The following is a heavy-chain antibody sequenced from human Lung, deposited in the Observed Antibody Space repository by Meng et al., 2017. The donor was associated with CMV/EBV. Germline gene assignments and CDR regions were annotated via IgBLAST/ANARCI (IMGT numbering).Heavy chain of an antibody. J-gene: IGHJ4*02. CDR2: IKRNTDGGTR. Sequence: ESLKISCAASGFTFSNAWMSWVRQAPGKGLEWVGRIKRNTDGGTRDHAAPVRGRFTISRDDSKNTLYLQMNSLTTEDTAVYYCTTAGANYEPDYWGQGTLVTVSS. V-gene: IGHV3-15*01. D-gene: IGHD3-22*01. CDR1: GFTFSNAW. CDR3: TTAGANYEPDY.